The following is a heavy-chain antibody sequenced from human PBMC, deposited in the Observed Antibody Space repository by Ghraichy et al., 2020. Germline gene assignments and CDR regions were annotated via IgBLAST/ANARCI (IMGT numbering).Heavy chain of an antibody. CDR2: ISGSGGST. CDR3: AKDFSSYSSSSGYYYYGMDV. D-gene: IGHD6-6*01. J-gene: IGHJ6*02. Sequence: GGSLRLSCAASGFTFSSYAMSWVRQAPGKGLEWVSAISGSGGSTYYADSVKGRFTISRDNSKNTLYLQMNSLRAEDTAVYYCAKDFSSYSSSSGYYYYGMDVWGQGTTVTVSS. CDR1: GFTFSSYA. V-gene: IGHV3-23*01.